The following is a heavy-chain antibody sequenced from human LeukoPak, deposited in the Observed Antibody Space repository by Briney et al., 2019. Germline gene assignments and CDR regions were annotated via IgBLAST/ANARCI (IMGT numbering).Heavy chain of an antibody. CDR1: GFTFSSYA. CDR3: AKDRAYYDFWSGYSLDAFDI. V-gene: IGHV3-23*01. D-gene: IGHD3-3*01. J-gene: IGHJ3*02. CDR2: ISGSGYST. Sequence: GGSLRLSCAASGFTFSSYAMSWVRQAPGKGLEWVSAISGSGYSTYYADSVEGRFTISRDNSKNTLYLQMNSLRAEDTAVYYCAKDRAYYDFWSGYSLDAFDIWGQGTMVTVSS.